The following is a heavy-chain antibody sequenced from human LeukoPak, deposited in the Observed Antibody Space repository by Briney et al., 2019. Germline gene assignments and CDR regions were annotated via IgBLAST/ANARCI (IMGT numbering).Heavy chain of an antibody. D-gene: IGHD4-23*01. Sequence: SVKVSCKASGYTFTGYYMHWVRQAPGQGLEWMGRIIPILGIANYAQKFQGRVTITADKSTSTAYMELSSLRSEDTAVYYRARGVDGGNSDWFDPWGQGTLVTVSS. CDR1: GYTFTGYY. V-gene: IGHV1-69*04. CDR3: ARGVDGGNSDWFDP. CDR2: IIPILGIA. J-gene: IGHJ5*02.